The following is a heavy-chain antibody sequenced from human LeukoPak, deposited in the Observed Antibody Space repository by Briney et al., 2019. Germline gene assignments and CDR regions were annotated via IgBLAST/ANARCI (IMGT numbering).Heavy chain of an antibody. CDR3: ARYNWKTGLQYYYYYMDV. J-gene: IGHJ6*03. Sequence: GGSLRLSCAASGFTFSSFSMNWVRQAPGKGLEWVSSINSGSIYIEYADSVKGRFTISRDNAKNSLYLQMNSLRVEDTAVYYCARYNWKTGLQYYYYYMDVWGKGTTVTVSS. CDR1: GFTFSSFS. CDR2: INSGSIYI. D-gene: IGHD1-20*01. V-gene: IGHV3-21*01.